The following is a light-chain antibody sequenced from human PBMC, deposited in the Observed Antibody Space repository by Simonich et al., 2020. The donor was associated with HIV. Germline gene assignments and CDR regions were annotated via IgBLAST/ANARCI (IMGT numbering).Light chain of an antibody. CDR1: QNVASN. V-gene: IGKV3D-15*01. CDR2: GAS. J-gene: IGKJ3*01. CDR3: QQRNNWPLFT. Sequence: EIVMTQSPATLSVSPGERATLSCRASQNVASNLAWYQQKPGQAPRLLIYGASSRATGIPDRFSGSGFGTEFTLTISSMQSEDFAVYYCQQRNNWPLFTFGPGTKVDIK.